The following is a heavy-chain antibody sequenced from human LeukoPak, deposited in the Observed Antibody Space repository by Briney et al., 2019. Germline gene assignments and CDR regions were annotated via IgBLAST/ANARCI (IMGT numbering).Heavy chain of an antibody. Sequence: PGGSLRLSCAASGFTFSSYAMSWVRQAPGKGLEWVSAISGSGGSTYYADSVKGRFTISRDNSKNTLYLQMNSLRAEDTAVYYCAKDYDLNCSGGSCYLKGSAFDIWGQGTMVTVSS. CDR1: GFTFSSYA. V-gene: IGHV3-23*01. CDR3: AKDYDLNCSGGSCYLKGSAFDI. D-gene: IGHD2-15*01. CDR2: ISGSGGST. J-gene: IGHJ3*02.